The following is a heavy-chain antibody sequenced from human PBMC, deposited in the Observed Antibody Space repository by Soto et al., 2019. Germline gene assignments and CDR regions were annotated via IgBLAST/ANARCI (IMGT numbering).Heavy chain of an antibody. J-gene: IGHJ5*02. CDR1: GYSISSGYY. D-gene: IGHD3-22*01. CDR3: ARVKDYYDSSGYYLTDNWFDP. CDR2: IYHSGST. V-gene: IGHV4-38-2*01. Sequence: PSETLSLTCAVSGYSISSGYYWGWIRQPPGKGLEWIGSIYHSGSTYYNPSLKSRVTISVDTSKNQFSLKLSSVTAADTAVYYCARVKDYYDSSGYYLTDNWFDPWGQGTLVTVSS.